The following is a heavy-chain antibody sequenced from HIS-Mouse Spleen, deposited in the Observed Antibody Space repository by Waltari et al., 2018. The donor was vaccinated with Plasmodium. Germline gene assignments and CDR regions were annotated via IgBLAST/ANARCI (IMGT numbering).Heavy chain of an antibody. V-gene: IGHV4-38-2*02. CDR1: GYSISSGYY. Sequence: QVQLQESGPGLVKPSETLSLTCTVSGYSISSGYYWGWIRQPPGKGLEWIGSIYHSGSTYYKPSLKSRVTIAVDTSKNQFSLKLSSVTAADTAVYYCARAESSIAARHYYYYGMDVWGQGTTVTVSS. CDR2: IYHSGST. D-gene: IGHD6-6*01. CDR3: ARAESSIAARHYYYYGMDV. J-gene: IGHJ6*02.